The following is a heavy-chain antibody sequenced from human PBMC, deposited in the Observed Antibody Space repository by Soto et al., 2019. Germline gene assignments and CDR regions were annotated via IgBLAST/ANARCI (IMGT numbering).Heavy chain of an antibody. D-gene: IGHD4-17*01. CDR3: ARAENGDFDYGANPRGNWFDP. J-gene: IGHJ5*02. V-gene: IGHV4-34*01. Sequence: QVQLQQWGAGLLKPSETLSLTCAVYGGSFSGYYWSWIRQPPGKGLEWIGEINHSGSTNYNPSLKSRVTISVDTSKNQFSLKLSSVTAADTAVYYCARAENGDFDYGANPRGNWFDPWGQGTLVTVSS. CDR1: GGSFSGYY. CDR2: INHSGST.